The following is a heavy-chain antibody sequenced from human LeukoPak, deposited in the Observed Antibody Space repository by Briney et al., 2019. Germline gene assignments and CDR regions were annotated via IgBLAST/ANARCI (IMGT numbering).Heavy chain of an antibody. CDR1: GGSISGFY. V-gene: IGHV4-4*07. CDR3: ARDGSGSHY. CDR2: IYSSGST. D-gene: IGHD3-10*01. J-gene: IGHJ4*02. Sequence: SETLSLTCTVSGGSISGFYWSWFRQTAGKGLQWIGRIYSSGSTNYNPSFKGRVTMSVDTSKNQFSLNMTSVTAADTAIYYCARDGSGSHYWGQGSLVTVSS.